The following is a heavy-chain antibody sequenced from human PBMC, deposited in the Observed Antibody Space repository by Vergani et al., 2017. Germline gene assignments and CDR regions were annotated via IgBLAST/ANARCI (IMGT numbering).Heavy chain of an antibody. V-gene: IGHV1-46*01. CDR3: ARARTAKGAAAGN. CDR1: GYTFTSYY. CDR2: INPSGGST. J-gene: IGHJ4*02. Sequence: QVQLVQSGAEVKKPGASVKVSCKASGYTFTSYYMHWVRQAPGQGLEWMGIINPSGGSTSYAQKFQGRVTMTRDTSISTAYMGLSRLRSDDTAVYYCARARTAKGAAAGNWGQGTLVTVSS. D-gene: IGHD6-13*01.